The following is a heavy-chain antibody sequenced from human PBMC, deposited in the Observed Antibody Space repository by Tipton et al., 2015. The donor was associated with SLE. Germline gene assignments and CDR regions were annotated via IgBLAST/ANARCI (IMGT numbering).Heavy chain of an antibody. CDR1: GFTFSSYE. Sequence: SLRLSCAASGFTFSSYEMNWVRQAPGKGLEWVSYISSSGSTIYYADSVKGRFTISRDNAKNSLYLQMNSLRAEDTAVYYCARDHPTMVRGVQAFDIWGQGTMVTVSS. J-gene: IGHJ3*02. CDR2: ISSSGSTI. CDR3: ARDHPTMVRGVQAFDI. V-gene: IGHV3-48*03. D-gene: IGHD3-10*01.